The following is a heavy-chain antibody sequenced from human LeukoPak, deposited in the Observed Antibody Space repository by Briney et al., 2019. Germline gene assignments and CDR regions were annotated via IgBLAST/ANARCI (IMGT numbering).Heavy chain of an antibody. Sequence: GGSLRLSCAASGFTFSSYAMSWVRQAPGKGLEWVSGINGRGGSTYYADSVKGRFTISRDNSKNTLYLQMNSLRAEDTAVYYCAKNSNDCSGGSCYADYLYFDCWGQGTLVTVFS. V-gene: IGHV3-23*01. CDR3: AKNSNDCSGGSCYADYLYFDC. J-gene: IGHJ4*02. CDR1: GFTFSSYA. CDR2: INGRGGST. D-gene: IGHD2-15*01.